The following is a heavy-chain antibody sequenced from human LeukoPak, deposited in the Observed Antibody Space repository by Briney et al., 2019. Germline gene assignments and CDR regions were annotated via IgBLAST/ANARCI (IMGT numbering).Heavy chain of an antibody. D-gene: IGHD3-22*01. V-gene: IGHV1-46*01. CDR3: ARDAGDSDRRDAFDI. CDR2: INPSGGST. Sequence: VASVKVSCKASGYTFTSYYMHWVRQAPGQGLEWMGIINPSGGSTSYAQKFQGRVTMTRDMSTSTVYMELSSLRSEDTAVYYCARDAGDSDRRDAFDIWGQGAWSPSLQ. CDR1: GYTFTSYY. J-gene: IGHJ3*02.